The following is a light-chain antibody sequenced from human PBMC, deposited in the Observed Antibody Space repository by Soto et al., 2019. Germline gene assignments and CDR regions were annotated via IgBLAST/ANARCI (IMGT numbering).Light chain of an antibody. CDR2: LGS. CDR1: QSFLHSNGYNY. J-gene: IGKJ4*01. CDR3: MQALQTPT. Sequence: EIVLTQSPPSLPVTPGEPASIACRSSQSFLHSNGYNYLDWYLQKPGQSPQPLIFLGSNRASGVPDRFSGSGSGTDFTLKISRVEAEDVGVYYCMQALQTPTFGGGTKVEIK. V-gene: IGKV2-28*01.